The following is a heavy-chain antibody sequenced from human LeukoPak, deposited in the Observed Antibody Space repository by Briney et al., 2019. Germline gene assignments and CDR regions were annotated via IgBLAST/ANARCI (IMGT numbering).Heavy chain of an antibody. Sequence: PGGSLRLSCAASGFIVRSGYMSWVRQAPGKGLEWVSVIYSGGSTYHADSVKGRFTISRDNSKNTLYLQMDSLRAEDTGVYYCARVGRGATPGYWGQGTLVTVSS. J-gene: IGHJ4*02. CDR1: GFIVRSGY. CDR3: ARVGRGATPGY. CDR2: IYSGGST. V-gene: IGHV3-53*01. D-gene: IGHD1-26*01.